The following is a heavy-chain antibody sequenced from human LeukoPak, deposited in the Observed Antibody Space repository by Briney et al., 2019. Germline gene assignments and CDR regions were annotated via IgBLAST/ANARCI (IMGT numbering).Heavy chain of an antibody. D-gene: IGHD1-1*01. V-gene: IGHV3-74*01. Sequence: GGSLRLSCAASGFTFDNYWMHWVRQAAGKGLVWVSRMNSDGRITAYADSVKGRFTISRDNAKNTLYLQMNSLRAEDTAVYYCGGEIDRTGEYYFDQWGQGTPVTVSS. J-gene: IGHJ4*02. CDR3: GGEIDRTGEYYFDQ. CDR2: MNSDGRIT. CDR1: GFTFDNYW.